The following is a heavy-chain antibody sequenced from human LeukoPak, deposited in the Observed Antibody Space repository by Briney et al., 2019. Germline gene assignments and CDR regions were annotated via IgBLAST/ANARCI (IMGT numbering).Heavy chain of an antibody. CDR1: GFTFGSYW. CDR3: AKHGYCSGGSCYSYYYYGMDV. Sequence: GGSLRLSCAVSGFTFGSYWMSWVRQAPGKGLEWVANIKQDGSEKYYVDSVKGRFTISRDNAENSLYLQMNSLRAEDTAVYYCAKHGYCSGGSCYSYYYYGMDVWGKGTTVTVSS. V-gene: IGHV3-7*03. J-gene: IGHJ6*04. CDR2: IKQDGSEK. D-gene: IGHD2-15*01.